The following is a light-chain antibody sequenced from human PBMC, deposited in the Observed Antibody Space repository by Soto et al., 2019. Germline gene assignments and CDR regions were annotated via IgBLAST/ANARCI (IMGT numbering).Light chain of an antibody. V-gene: IGLV2-23*02. J-gene: IGLJ1*01. CDR1: SSDVGSYNL. CDR2: EVS. Sequence: QSVLTQPASVSGSPGQSITISCTGTSSDVGSYNLVSWYQQHPGKAPKLMIYEVSKRPSGVSNRFSGSKSGNTASLTISELQAEDEADYYCCSYAGSSTPYVFGTGT. CDR3: CSYAGSSTPYV.